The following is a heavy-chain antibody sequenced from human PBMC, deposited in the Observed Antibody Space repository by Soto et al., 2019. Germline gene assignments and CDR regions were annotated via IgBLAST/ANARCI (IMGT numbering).Heavy chain of an antibody. D-gene: IGHD3-16*01. Sequence: GGSLRLSCAVSGFTFDYNAMHWVRQAPEKGLEWVSGINWKSDIGYADSVKGRFTISRDNAENSLYLQMSSLRAEDTALYYCAISQDRGGRTTFIYWGQGTQVTVSS. CDR3: AISQDRGGRTTFIY. CDR1: GFTFDYNA. J-gene: IGHJ4*02. V-gene: IGHV3-9*01. CDR2: INWKSDI.